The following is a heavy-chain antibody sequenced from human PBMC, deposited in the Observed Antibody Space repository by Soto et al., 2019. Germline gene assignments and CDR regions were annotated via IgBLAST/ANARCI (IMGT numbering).Heavy chain of an antibody. CDR2: LYHSGST. CDR1: GGSISSGDYS. D-gene: IGHD1-26*01. J-gene: IGHJ5*02. Sequence: QLQLQESGSGLVKPSQTLSLTCAVSGGSISSGDYSWSWIRQPPGKGLEWIGYLYHSGSTHYNPSLKSRVTISVDRSKNQFSLKLSSVTAADTAVYYCARGEGRRHGQLDPWGQGTLVTVSS. CDR3: ARGEGRRHGQLDP. V-gene: IGHV4-30-2*01.